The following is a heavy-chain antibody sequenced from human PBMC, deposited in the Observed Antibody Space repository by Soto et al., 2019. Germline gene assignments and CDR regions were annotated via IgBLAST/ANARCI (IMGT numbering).Heavy chain of an antibody. Sequence: HPGGSLRLSCAASGFTFSSYSMNWVRQAPGKGLEWVSYISSSRSTIYYADSVKGRFTISRDNAKNSLYLQMNSLRDEDTAVYYCARATRYCSGGSCYSGAFDIWGQGTMVTVSS. V-gene: IGHV3-48*02. CDR3: ARATRYCSGGSCYSGAFDI. CDR1: GFTFSSYS. J-gene: IGHJ3*02. CDR2: ISSSRSTI. D-gene: IGHD2-15*01.